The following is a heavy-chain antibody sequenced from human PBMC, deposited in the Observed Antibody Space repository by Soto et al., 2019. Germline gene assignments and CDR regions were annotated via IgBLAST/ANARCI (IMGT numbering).Heavy chain of an antibody. J-gene: IGHJ5*02. CDR3: AKDLYVQPPSGWFDP. V-gene: IGHV3-23*01. D-gene: IGHD1-26*01. CDR1: GFPFSDHA. CDR2: ITGRGDST. Sequence: GGSLRLSCAASGFPFSDHAMHWVRQTPGKGLEWVSAITGRGDSTYYADSVKGRSTISRDNSKSTLYLQMMSLRAEDTAVYYCAKDLYVQPPSGWFDPWGQGTVVTVSS.